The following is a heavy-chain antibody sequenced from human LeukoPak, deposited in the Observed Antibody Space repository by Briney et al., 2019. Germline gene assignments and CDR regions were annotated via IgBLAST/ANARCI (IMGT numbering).Heavy chain of an antibody. V-gene: IGHV3-23*01. CDR2: ISGSGGST. CDR3: GRDLEAGVDY. J-gene: IGHJ4*02. CDR1: GFTFSSYA. Sequence: PGGSLRLSCAASGFTFSSYAMSWVRQAPGKGLEWVSAISGSGGSTYNADSVKGRFTISRDNSKNTLYLQMNSLRAEDTAVYYCGRDLEAGVDYWGQGALVTVSS. D-gene: IGHD1-1*01.